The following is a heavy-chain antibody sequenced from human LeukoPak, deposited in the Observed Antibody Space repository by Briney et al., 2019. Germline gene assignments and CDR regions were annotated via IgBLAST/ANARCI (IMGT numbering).Heavy chain of an antibody. CDR3: ARGIPLRRRGYSGYEVRFDP. CDR2: INHSGST. CDR1: GGSVSSSIYY. Sequence: SETLSLTCTVSGGSVSSSIYYWGWIRQPPGKGLEWIGEINHSGSTNYNPSLKSRVTISVDTSKNQFSLKLSSVTAADTAVYYCARGIPLRRRGYSGYEVRFDPWGQGTLVTVSS. J-gene: IGHJ5*02. D-gene: IGHD5-12*01. V-gene: IGHV4-39*07.